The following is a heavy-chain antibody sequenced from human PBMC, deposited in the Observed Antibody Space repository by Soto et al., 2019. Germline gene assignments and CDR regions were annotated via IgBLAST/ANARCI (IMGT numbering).Heavy chain of an antibody. CDR1: GGSISSGGYY. D-gene: IGHD2-8*01. J-gene: IGHJ4*02. CDR3: ARTALGYCTNGVCKVFDY. Sequence: SSETLSLTCTVSGGSISSGGYYWSWIRQHPGKGLEWIGYIYYSGSTYYNPSLKSRVTISVDTSKNQFSLKLSSVTAADTAVYYCARTALGYCTNGVCKVFDYWGQGTLVTVSS. V-gene: IGHV4-31*03. CDR2: IYYSGST.